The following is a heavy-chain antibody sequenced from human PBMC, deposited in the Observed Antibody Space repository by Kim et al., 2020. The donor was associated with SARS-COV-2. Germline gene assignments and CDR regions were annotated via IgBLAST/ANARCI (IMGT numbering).Heavy chain of an antibody. CDR1: GGSISSSSYY. Sequence: SETLSLTCTVSGGSISSSSYYWGWIRQPPGKGLEWIGSIYYSGSTYYNPSLKSRVTISVDTSKNQFSLKLSSVTAADTAVYYCARHQVLVRFGELLSYYYYYGMDVWGQGTTVTVSS. D-gene: IGHD3-10*01. V-gene: IGHV4-39*01. CDR2: IYYSGST. CDR3: ARHQVLVRFGELLSYYYYYGMDV. J-gene: IGHJ6*02.